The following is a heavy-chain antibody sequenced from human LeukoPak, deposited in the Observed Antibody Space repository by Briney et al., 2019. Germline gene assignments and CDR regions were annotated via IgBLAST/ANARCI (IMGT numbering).Heavy chain of an antibody. CDR1: GGSISSSSYY. D-gene: IGHD3-3*01. CDR3: ARLLGTYYDFWSGFYWFDP. J-gene: IGHJ5*02. CDR2: TYYSGST. V-gene: IGHV4-39*01. Sequence: PSETLSLTCTVSGGSISSSSYYWGWIRQPPGKGLEWIGSTYYSGSTYYNPSLKSRVTISVDTSKNQFSLKLSSVTAADTAVYYCARLLGTYYDFWSGFYWFDPWGQGTLVTVSS.